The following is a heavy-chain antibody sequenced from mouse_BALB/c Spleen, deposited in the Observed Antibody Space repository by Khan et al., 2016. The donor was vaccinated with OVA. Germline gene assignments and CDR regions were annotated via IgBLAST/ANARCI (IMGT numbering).Heavy chain of an antibody. Sequence: VQLQQSGPELVKPGASVKISCKASGYTFTDYNMHWVKQSHGKSLEWIGCIYPYNGGTGYNQKFKSKATLTVDNSSSTAYMELRSLTSEDSAVYYCAREGIYYGYAMDYWGQGTSGTVSS. J-gene: IGHJ4*01. D-gene: IGHD2-1*01. CDR1: GYTFTDYN. CDR3: AREGIYYGYAMDY. V-gene: IGHV1S29*02. CDR2: IYPYNGGT.